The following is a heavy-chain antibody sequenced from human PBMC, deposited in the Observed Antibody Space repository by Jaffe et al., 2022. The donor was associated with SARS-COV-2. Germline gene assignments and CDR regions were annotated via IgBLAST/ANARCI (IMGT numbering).Heavy chain of an antibody. J-gene: IGHJ1*01. CDR2: VSYNGDT. CDR3: ARHATYGGTTRSGSFPQYFQY. CDR1: GDSISSRNYF. D-gene: IGHD1-26*01. Sequence: QMQLQESGPGLVKPSETLSLTCSVSGDSISSRNYFWAWIRQPPGRGLEWIGTVSYNGDTYYVPSLSSRVTMSIDTSTNQFSLNLTSVAATDTAVYYCARHATYGGTTRSGSFPQYFQYWGQGTLVTVSS. V-gene: IGHV4-39*01.